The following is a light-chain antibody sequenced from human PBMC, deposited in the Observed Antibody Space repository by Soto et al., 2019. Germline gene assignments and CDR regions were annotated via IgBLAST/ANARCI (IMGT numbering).Light chain of an antibody. Sequence: QSALTQPASVSGSPGQSITISCTGTSSDVGGYNYVSWYQQHPGKAPKLMIYDVSNRPSGVSNRFSGSKSGNTASLTISGLQAEDVADYYCSSYTSSSTLAYVFGTGTKLTVL. CDR3: SSYTSSSTLAYV. J-gene: IGLJ1*01. CDR1: SSDVGGYNY. V-gene: IGLV2-14*01. CDR2: DVS.